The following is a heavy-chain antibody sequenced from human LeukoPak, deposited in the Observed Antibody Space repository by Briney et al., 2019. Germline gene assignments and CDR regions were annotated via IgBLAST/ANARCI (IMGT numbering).Heavy chain of an antibody. CDR1: GYTFTGYY. CDR3: ARDASDYGGNSNFDY. CDR2: INPNSGGT. Sequence: ASVKVSCKASGYTFTGYYMHWVRQAPRQGLEWMGWINPNSGGTNYAQKFQGRVTMTRDTSISTAYMELSRLRSDDTAVYYCARDASDYGGNSNFDYWGQGTLVTVSS. V-gene: IGHV1-2*02. J-gene: IGHJ4*02. D-gene: IGHD4-23*01.